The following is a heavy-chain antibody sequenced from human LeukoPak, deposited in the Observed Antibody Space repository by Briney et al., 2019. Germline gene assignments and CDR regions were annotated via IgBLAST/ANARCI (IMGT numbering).Heavy chain of an antibody. J-gene: IGHJ4*02. Sequence: SETLSLTCTVSGGSISSYYWGWIRQPPGKGLEWIGSIYYSGSTYYNPSLKSRVTISVDTSKNQFSLKLSSVTAADTAIYYCARHRGGSSNYFDYWGQGTLVTVSS. CDR3: ARHRGGSSNYFDY. D-gene: IGHD1-26*01. CDR1: GGSISSYY. V-gene: IGHV4-39*01. CDR2: IYYSGST.